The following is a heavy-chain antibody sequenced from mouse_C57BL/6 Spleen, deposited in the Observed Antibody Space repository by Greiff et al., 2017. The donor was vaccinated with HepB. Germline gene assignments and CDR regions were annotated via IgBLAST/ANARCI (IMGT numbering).Heavy chain of an antibody. CDR2: IYPGDGDT. CDR3: ARSSYRYYFDY. CDR1: GYAFSSYW. V-gene: IGHV1-80*01. J-gene: IGHJ2*01. Sequence: QVQLKESGAELVKPGASVKISCKASGYAFSSYWMNWVKQRPGKGLEWIGQIYPGDGDTNYNGKFKGKATLTADKSSSTAYMQLSSLTSEDSAVYFCARSSYRYYFDYWGQGTTLTVSS. D-gene: IGHD1-1*01.